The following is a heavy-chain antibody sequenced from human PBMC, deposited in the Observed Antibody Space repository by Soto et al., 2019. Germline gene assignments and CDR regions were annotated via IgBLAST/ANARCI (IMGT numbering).Heavy chain of an antibody. Sequence: SETLSLTCAVYGWCFSGYYWSWIRQPPGKGLEWIGEINHSGSTNYNPSLKSRVTISVDTSKNQFSLKLSSVTAADTAVYYCARGYGSGSYYSYYYYYGMDVWGQGTTVT. V-gene: IGHV4-34*01. CDR2: INHSGST. J-gene: IGHJ6*02. CDR3: ARGYGSGSYYSYYYYYGMDV. CDR1: GWCFSGYY. D-gene: IGHD3-10*01.